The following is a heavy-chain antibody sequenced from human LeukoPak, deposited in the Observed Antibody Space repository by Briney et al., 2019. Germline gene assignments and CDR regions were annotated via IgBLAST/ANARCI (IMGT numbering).Heavy chain of an antibody. Sequence: GGSLRLSCAASGFTFSSYGMHWVRQAPGKGLEWVSSISSSSSYIYYADSVKGRFTISRDNAKNSLYLQMNSLRAEDTAVYYCARGLTYYYDSSGYEFDPWGQGTLVTVSS. CDR1: GFTFSSYG. CDR2: ISSSSSYI. CDR3: ARGLTYYYDSSGYEFDP. J-gene: IGHJ5*02. D-gene: IGHD3-22*01. V-gene: IGHV3-21*01.